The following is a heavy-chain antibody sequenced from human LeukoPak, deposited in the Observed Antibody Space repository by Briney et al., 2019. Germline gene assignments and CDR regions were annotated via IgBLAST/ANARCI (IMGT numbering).Heavy chain of an antibody. D-gene: IGHD3-10*01. V-gene: IGHV3-11*06. CDR2: ISSSSSYT. Sequence: GGSLRLSCAASGFTFSDYYMSWIRQAPGKGLEWVSYISSSSSYTNYADSVKGRFTISRDNAKNSLYLQMNSLRAEDTAVYYCARGNSRFGESCYVWGQGTTVTVSS. J-gene: IGHJ6*02. CDR1: GFTFSDYY. CDR3: ARGNSRFGESCYV.